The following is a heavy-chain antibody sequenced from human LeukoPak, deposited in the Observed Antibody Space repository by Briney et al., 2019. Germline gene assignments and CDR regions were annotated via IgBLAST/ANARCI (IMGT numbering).Heavy chain of an antibody. CDR1: GGSFSGYY. Sequence: SETLSLTCAVYGGSFSGYYWSWIRQPPGKGLEWIGEINHSGSTNYNPSLKSRVTISVDRSKNQFSLKLSSVTAADTAVYYCARARVRSSFDYWGQGTLVTVSS. V-gene: IGHV4-34*01. CDR3: ARARVRSSFDY. J-gene: IGHJ4*02. D-gene: IGHD3-3*01. CDR2: INHSGST.